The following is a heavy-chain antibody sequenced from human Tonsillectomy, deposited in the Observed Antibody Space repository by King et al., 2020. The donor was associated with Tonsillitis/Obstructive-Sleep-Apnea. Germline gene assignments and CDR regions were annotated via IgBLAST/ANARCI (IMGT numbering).Heavy chain of an antibody. CDR1: GFTFSSYC. CDR2: IKQDGSEK. D-gene: IGHD3-10*01. CDR3: ARSGRRKYGLFDP. Sequence: VQLVESGGGLVQPGGSLRLSCAASGFTFSSYCMSWVRQAPGKGLEWVANIKQDGSEKYYVDSVKGRFTISRDNAKNSLYLQMNSLRAEDTAVYYCARSGRRKYGLFDPWGQGTLVTLSS. J-gene: IGHJ5*02. V-gene: IGHV3-7*03.